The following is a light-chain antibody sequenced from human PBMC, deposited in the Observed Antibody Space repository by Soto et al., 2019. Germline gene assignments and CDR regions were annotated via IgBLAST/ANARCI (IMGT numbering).Light chain of an antibody. Sequence: QSVLTQPPSVSAAPGQKVTISCSGSSSNIGNNYVSWYQQLPGTAPKLLIYDNNKRPSGIPDRFSGSKSGTSATLGITGLQTGDEADYYCGTWDSSLRAGLNWVFGGGTKLTVL. V-gene: IGLV1-51*01. CDR1: SSNIGNNY. CDR2: DNN. CDR3: GTWDSSLRAGLNWV. J-gene: IGLJ3*02.